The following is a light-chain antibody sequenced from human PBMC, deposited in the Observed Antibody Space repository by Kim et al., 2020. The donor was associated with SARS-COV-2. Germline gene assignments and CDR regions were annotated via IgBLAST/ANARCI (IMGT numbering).Light chain of an antibody. Sequence: EIVLTQSPATLSLSPGERATLSCRASQSVGSYLAWYQQRPGQAPRLLIYDASNRATSIPARFSGSGSGTDFTLTINSLEPEDFAVYYCQQRANWPTVTFGGGTKVDIK. V-gene: IGKV3-11*01. J-gene: IGKJ4*01. CDR3: QQRANWPTVT. CDR2: DAS. CDR1: QSVGSY.